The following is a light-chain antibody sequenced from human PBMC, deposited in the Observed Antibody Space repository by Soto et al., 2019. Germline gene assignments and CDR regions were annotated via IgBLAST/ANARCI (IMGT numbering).Light chain of an antibody. CDR1: QGISSY. CDR3: QQLNSFPTT. Sequence: DIQLTQSPSFLSASVGDRVTITCRASQGISSYLAWYQQKPGKAPKLLIYAASTLQSGVPSRFSGSGSGTEFTLTICSQQPEYFATYYCQQLNSFPTTFGQGTRLEIK. J-gene: IGKJ5*01. CDR2: AAS. V-gene: IGKV1-9*01.